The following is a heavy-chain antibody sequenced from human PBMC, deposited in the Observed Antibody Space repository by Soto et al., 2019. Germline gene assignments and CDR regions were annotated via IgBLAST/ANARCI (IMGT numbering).Heavy chain of an antibody. J-gene: IGHJ4*02. D-gene: IGHD3-10*01. V-gene: IGHV3-21*01. Sequence: EVQLLESGGGLVKPGGSLRLSCAASGFTFSSYSMNWVRQAPGKGLEWVSSISSSSSYIYYADSVKGRFTISRDNAKNSLYQQLNSLRAEDTALYYCARGHYGSGGFVYFDYWGQGTLVTVSS. CDR3: ARGHYGSGGFVYFDY. CDR1: GFTFSSYS. CDR2: ISSSSSYI.